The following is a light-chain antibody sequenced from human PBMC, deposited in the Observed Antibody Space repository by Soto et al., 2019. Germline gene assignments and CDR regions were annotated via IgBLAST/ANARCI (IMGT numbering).Light chain of an antibody. CDR3: QKYNSAPRWR. CDR2: AAS. CDR1: QSISSY. J-gene: IGKJ1*01. V-gene: IGKV1-27*01. Sequence: IRMTGSPSSISASVVARITITCRASQSISSYLNWYQQKPGKVPKLLIYAASTLQSGVPSRFSGSGSGTDFTLTISSLQPEDVATYYCQKYNSAPRWRCGQGTKVDIK.